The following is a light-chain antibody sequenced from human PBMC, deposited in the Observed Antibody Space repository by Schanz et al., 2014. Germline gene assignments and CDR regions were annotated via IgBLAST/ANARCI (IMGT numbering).Light chain of an antibody. CDR2: EVT. J-gene: IGLJ2*01. Sequence: QSALTQPPSASGSPGQSVTLSCPGTSSDIGNYNYVSWYQQHPGQAPKLVIYEVTKRPSGVPDRFSGSKSGNTASLTVSGLQAEDEAYYYCSSYAGSNNLVFGGGTKLTVL. CDR3: SSYAGSNNLV. V-gene: IGLV2-8*01. CDR1: SSDIGNYNY.